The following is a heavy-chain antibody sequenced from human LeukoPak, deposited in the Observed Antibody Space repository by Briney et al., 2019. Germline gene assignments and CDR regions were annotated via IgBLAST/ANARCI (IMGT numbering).Heavy chain of an antibody. Sequence: GESLKISCHGSGYSFTTYWIGWVGQMPGKGLEWMGSIYPGDSDTRYSPSFQGQVTISADKSITTAYLLWSSLRASDTAMYYCALGMYSSGWRFDYWGQGNLVTVSP. CDR3: ALGMYSSGWRFDY. CDR2: IYPGDSDT. D-gene: IGHD6-19*01. J-gene: IGHJ4*02. CDR1: GYSFTTYW. V-gene: IGHV5-51*01.